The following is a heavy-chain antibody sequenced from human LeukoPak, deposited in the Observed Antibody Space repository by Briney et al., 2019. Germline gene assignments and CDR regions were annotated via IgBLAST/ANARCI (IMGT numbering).Heavy chain of an antibody. CDR1: GGSISSGGYY. V-gene: IGHV4-31*03. CDR2: IYYSGST. J-gene: IGHJ4*02. Sequence: SQTLSLTCTVTGGSISSGGYYWSWIRQHPGKGLEWIGSIYYSGSTNYNPSLQGRVTISLDTSRNQFSLKLSSVTAADTAVYYCASGDNDPLFDYWGQGTLVTVSS. CDR3: ASGDNDPLFDY. D-gene: IGHD1-1*01.